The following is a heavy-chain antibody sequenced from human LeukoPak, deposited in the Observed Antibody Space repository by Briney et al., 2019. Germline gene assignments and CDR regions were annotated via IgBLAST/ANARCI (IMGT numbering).Heavy chain of an antibody. CDR3: ARGGYSSSWYQFDY. V-gene: IGHV4-4*07. CDR1: GGSISSYY. Sequence: SETLSLTCTVSGGSISSYYWSWIRQPAGKGLEWIGSIYTSGSTNYNPSLKSRVTMSVDTSKNQFSLKLSSVTAADTAVYYCARGGYSSSWYQFDYWGQGTLVTVSS. D-gene: IGHD6-13*01. J-gene: IGHJ4*02. CDR2: IYTSGST.